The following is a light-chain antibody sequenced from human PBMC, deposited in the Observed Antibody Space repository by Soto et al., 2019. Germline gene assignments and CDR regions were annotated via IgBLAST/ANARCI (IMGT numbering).Light chain of an antibody. CDR1: QRISSS. CDR3: QHYNNWPPWT. V-gene: IGKV3-15*01. CDR2: GAS. J-gene: IGKJ1*01. Sequence: EIVLAQSPGTLSLSRGERATRSCRASQRISSSSLAWYQQKPGQAPRLLIYGASIRATGIPARFTGSGSGTEFTLTISSLQSEDFAVYYCQHYNNWPPWTFGQGTKVDIK.